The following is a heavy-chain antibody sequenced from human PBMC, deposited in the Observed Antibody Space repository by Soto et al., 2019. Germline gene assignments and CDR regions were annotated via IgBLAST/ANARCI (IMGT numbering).Heavy chain of an antibody. D-gene: IGHD1-1*01. CDR2: IKSKANGETT. Sequence: TGGSLRLSCAASGFTFSTAWMTWVRQAPGKGLEWVGRIKSKANGETTDYPAPVKGRFTISRDDSQSTLHLQMNSLRTEDTAVYYCIADVPNDVYPFDYWGQGTLVTVSS. V-gene: IGHV3-15*01. J-gene: IGHJ4*02. CDR3: IADVPNDVYPFDY. CDR1: GFTFSTAW.